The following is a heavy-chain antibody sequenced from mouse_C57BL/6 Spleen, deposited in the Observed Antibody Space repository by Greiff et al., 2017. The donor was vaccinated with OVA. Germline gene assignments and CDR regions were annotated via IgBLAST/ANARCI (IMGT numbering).Heavy chain of an antibody. CDR2: IRLKSDNYAT. CDR3: PLGRGNFDY. CDR1: GFTFSNYW. Sequence: EVKVVESGGGLVQPGGSMKLSCVASGFTFSNYWMNWVRQSPEKGLEWVAQIRLKSDNYATHYAESVKGRFTISRDDSKSSVYLQMNNLRAEDTGIYYCPLGRGNFDYWGQGTTLTVSS. J-gene: IGHJ2*01. D-gene: IGHD4-1*01. V-gene: IGHV6-3*01.